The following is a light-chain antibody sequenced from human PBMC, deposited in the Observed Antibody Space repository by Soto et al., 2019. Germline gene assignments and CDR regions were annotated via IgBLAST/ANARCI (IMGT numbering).Light chain of an antibody. CDR2: RAS. CDR3: QQYNSYSPYT. Sequence: DIQMTQSPSTLSASVGDRVTITCRASQSISNWLAWYQQKPGKAPKLLICRASSLESGVPSRFTGSGSGTEFTLTISILQPDDFATYYCQQYNSYSPYTFGQGTRLEIK. V-gene: IGKV1-5*03. CDR1: QSISNW. J-gene: IGKJ2*01.